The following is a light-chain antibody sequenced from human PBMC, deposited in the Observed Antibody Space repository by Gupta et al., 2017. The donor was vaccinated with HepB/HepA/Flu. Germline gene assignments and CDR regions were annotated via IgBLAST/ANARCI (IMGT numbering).Light chain of an antibody. J-gene: IGKJ2*01. Sequence: DIQMTQSPSSLSASVGDRVTITCRASENIDSYLSWYQQKPGKAPKLLIYTTSILQRGVPSRFSGGRSGTDFTLTISKLQPEDFATYYCQQRDTMFPTFGQGTKLEIK. V-gene: IGKV1-39*01. CDR1: ENIDSY. CDR3: QQRDTMFPT. CDR2: TTS.